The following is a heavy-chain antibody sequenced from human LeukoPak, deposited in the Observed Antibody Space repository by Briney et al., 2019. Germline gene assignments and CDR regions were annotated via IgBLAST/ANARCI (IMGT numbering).Heavy chain of an antibody. CDR3: ARVMITYDILTGYQFGFDY. J-gene: IGHJ4*02. CDR2: IYYSGST. Sequence: GSLRLSCAASGFTFSSYAMSWIRQPPGKGLEWIGSIYYSGSTYYNPSLKSRVTISVDTSKNQFSLKLSSVTAADTAVYYCARVMITYDILTGYQFGFDYWGQGTLVTVSS. D-gene: IGHD3-9*01. V-gene: IGHV4-39*07. CDR1: GFTFSSYA.